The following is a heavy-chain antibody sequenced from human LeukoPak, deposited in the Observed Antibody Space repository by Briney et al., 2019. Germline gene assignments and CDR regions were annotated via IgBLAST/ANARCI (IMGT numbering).Heavy chain of an antibody. D-gene: IGHD5-12*01. J-gene: IGHJ4*02. CDR1: RLTFSIYW. CDR2: INQDGSEA. Sequence: PGGSLRLSCAASRLTFSIYWMTWVRQAPGKGLEWVANINQDGSEAYYVDSVKGRFTISRDNAKSSLYLQMNSLRAEDAAVYYCARVSMEVATLGGKTFDYWGQGTLVTVSS. CDR3: ARVSMEVATLGGKTFDY. V-gene: IGHV3-7*01.